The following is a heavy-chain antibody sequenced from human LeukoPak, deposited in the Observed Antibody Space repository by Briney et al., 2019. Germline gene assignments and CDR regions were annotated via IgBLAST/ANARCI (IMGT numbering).Heavy chain of an antibody. J-gene: IGHJ6*03. CDR3: ARDIGPPYSGYDYRAYYMDV. CDR1: GYTFTGYY. CDR2: INPNSGGT. V-gene: IGHV1-2*06. Sequence: ASVKVSCKASGYTFTGYYMHWARQAPGQGLEWMGRINPNSGGTNYAQKFQGRVTITTDESTSTAYMELSSLRSEDTAVYYCARDIGPPYSGYDYRAYYMDVWGKGTTVTVSS. D-gene: IGHD5-12*01.